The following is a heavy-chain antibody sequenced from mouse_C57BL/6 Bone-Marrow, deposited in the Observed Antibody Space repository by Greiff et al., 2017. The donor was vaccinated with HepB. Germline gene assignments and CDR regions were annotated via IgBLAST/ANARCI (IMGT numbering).Heavy chain of an antibody. CDR3: PTTAWFAY. CDR1: GFNIKDDY. CDR2: IDPENGDT. V-gene: IGHV14-4*01. D-gene: IGHD1-2*01. Sequence: EVQLQQSGAELVRPGASVKLSCTASGFNIKDDYMHWVKQRPEQGLEWIGWIDPENGDTEYASKFQGKATITADTSSNTAYLQLSSLTSADTAVYYCPTTAWFAYGGQGPLVTVS. J-gene: IGHJ3*01.